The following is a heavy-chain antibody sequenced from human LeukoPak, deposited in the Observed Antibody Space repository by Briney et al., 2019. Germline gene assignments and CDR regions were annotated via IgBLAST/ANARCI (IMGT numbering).Heavy chain of an antibody. Sequence: AXVXXSCKASGYTFTGYYIHWVRQAPGQGLEWMGRINPNTGGTHYAQMFQGRVTMTRDTSISTAYMGLSRLTSDDTAVYYCAREPMVRDFNWFDPWGQGTLVTVSP. CDR3: AREPMVRDFNWFDP. D-gene: IGHD3-10*01. CDR2: INPNTGGT. J-gene: IGHJ5*02. CDR1: GYTFTGYY. V-gene: IGHV1-2*06.